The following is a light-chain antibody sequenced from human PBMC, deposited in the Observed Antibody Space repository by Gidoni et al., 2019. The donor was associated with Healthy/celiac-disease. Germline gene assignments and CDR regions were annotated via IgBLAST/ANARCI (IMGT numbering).Light chain of an antibody. CDR2: DDS. Sequence: SYVLTQPPSVSVAPGKTARITWWGNNIGSKSVHWYQQKPGQAPVLVVYDDSDRPSGIPERLSGSNSGNTATLTISRVEAGDEADYYCQVWDTSTDHVIFGGGTKLTVL. V-gene: IGLV3-21*03. J-gene: IGLJ2*01. CDR3: QVWDTSTDHVI. CDR1: NIGSKS.